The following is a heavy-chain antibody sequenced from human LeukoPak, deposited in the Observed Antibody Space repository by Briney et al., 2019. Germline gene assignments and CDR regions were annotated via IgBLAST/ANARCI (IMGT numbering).Heavy chain of an antibody. Sequence: PGGSLRLSCVASGSTFSTYGMSWVRQAPGKGLEWVSAISGSGGSTYYADSLKGRFTISRDNSKNTLYLQMNSLRAEDTAVYYCAKDGGEYYDILTGYYPRLYYMDVWGKGTTVTISS. D-gene: IGHD3-9*01. CDR1: GSTFSTYG. CDR2: ISGSGGST. J-gene: IGHJ6*03. V-gene: IGHV3-23*01. CDR3: AKDGGEYYDILTGYYPRLYYMDV.